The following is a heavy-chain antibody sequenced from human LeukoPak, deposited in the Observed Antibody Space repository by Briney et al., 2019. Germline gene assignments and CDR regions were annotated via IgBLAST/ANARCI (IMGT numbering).Heavy chain of an antibody. CDR1: GGSISSYY. D-gene: IGHD6-19*01. J-gene: IGHJ5*02. V-gene: IGHV4-4*07. CDR2: IYTSGST. CDR3: ASGEYSSGWYYWFDP. Sequence: SETLSLTCTVSGGSISSYYWSWIRQPAGKGLEWIGRIYTSGSTNYNPSLKSRVTMSVDTSKNQFSLKLSSVTAADTAVYYCASGEYSSGWYYWFDPWGQGTLVTVSS.